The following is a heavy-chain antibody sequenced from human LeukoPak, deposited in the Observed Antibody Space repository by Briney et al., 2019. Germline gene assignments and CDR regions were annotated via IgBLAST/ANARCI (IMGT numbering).Heavy chain of an antibody. CDR3: VRHPGGGHTEGYFDF. D-gene: IGHD3-16*01. CDR2: IYPSGDT. Sequence: PSETLSLTCTVSGDSISVISYYWGWIRQSPGTGLEWIGSIYPSGDTHYNPSLKSRLTVSVDMSKNQFFLKLTSVTAADTALYYCVRHPGGGHTEGYFDFWGQGVLVTVSS. CDR1: GDSISVISYY. V-gene: IGHV4-39*01. J-gene: IGHJ4*02.